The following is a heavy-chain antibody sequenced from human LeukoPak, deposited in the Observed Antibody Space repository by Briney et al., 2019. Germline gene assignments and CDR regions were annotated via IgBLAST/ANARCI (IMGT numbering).Heavy chain of an antibody. Sequence: GGSLRLSCAVSGFIFSDFSMSWVRQAPGKGLEWVAKMDENGNEIFYVDSVKGRFTISRDNAKNTLYLQINSLRAEDTAVYYCVRDRYYSLDYWGQGTLVTVSS. CDR3: VRDRYYSLDY. CDR2: MDENGNEI. D-gene: IGHD3-10*01. J-gene: IGHJ4*02. V-gene: IGHV3-7*01. CDR1: GFIFSDFS.